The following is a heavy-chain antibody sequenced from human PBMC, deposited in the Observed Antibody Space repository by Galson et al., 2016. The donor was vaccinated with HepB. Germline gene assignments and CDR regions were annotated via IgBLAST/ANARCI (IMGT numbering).Heavy chain of an antibody. CDR2: ISGTGDNP. D-gene: IGHD1-26*01. V-gene: IGHV3-23*01. J-gene: IGHJ4*02. CDR3: AIGAMGATWRN. CDR1: GSGFRAYG. Sequence: SLRLSCAVSGSGFRAYGMSWVRQAPGKGLEWVSDISGTGDNPHYAESVKGRLTMSRDYSKDTVYLEMNNLRVDDTAVYYCAIGAMGATWRNWGQGTLVTVSS.